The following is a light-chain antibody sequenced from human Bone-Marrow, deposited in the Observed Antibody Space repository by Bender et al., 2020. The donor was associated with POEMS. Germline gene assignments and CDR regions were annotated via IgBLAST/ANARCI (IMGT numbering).Light chain of an antibody. CDR1: SSDVGEYNF. Sequence: QSALTQPRSVSGSPGQSVTISCTGSSSDVGEYNFISWYQQHPGKVPQLMFYDVRARPSGVPDRFSGSKSAYSASLTISGLQAEDEADYYCCSYAGNWVFGGGTRLTVL. CDR3: CSYAGNWV. V-gene: IGLV2-11*01. CDR2: DVR. J-gene: IGLJ3*02.